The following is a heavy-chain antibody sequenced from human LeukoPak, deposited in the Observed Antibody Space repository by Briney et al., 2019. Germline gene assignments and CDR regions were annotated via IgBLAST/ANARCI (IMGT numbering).Heavy chain of an antibody. J-gene: IGHJ5*02. CDR2: IIPILGIA. Sequence: SVKVSCKAFGYTFTSYYMHWVRQAPGQGLEWMGRIIPILGIANYAQKFQGRVTITADKSTSTAYMELSSLRSEDTAVYYCARDSPYDFWSGYPWFDPWGQGTLVTVSS. CDR1: GYTFTSYY. V-gene: IGHV1-69*04. D-gene: IGHD3-3*01. CDR3: ARDSPYDFWSGYPWFDP.